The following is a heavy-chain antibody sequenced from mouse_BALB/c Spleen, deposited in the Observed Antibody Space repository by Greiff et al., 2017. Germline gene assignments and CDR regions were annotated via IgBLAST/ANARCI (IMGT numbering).Heavy chain of an antibody. J-gene: IGHJ4*01. CDR2: LRNKANGYTT. CDR1: GFPFPDYY. CDR3: ARGHYYGYDYAMDY. Sequence: EVHLVESGGGLVQPGGSLRLSCATSGFPFPDYYMIWVRQPPGKALEWLVFLRNKANGYTTEYSASVKGRFTISRDHSQTILYLQMNTLRAEDSATYYCARGHYYGYDYAMDYWGQGTSVTVSS. D-gene: IGHD1-2*01. V-gene: IGHV7-3*02.